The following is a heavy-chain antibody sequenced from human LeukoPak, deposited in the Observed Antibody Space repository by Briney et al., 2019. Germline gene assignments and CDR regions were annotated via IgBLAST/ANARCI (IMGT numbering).Heavy chain of an antibody. Sequence: SETLSLTCAVYGGSFSGYYWSWIRQPPGKGLEWIGEINHSGSTNYNPSLKSRVTISVDTSKNQFSLKLSSVTAADTAVYYCARGPFIGAPMDVGGKGTTVTVSS. CDR3: ARGPFIGAPMDV. CDR1: GGSFSGYY. D-gene: IGHD5-12*01. CDR2: INHSGST. V-gene: IGHV4-34*01. J-gene: IGHJ6*03.